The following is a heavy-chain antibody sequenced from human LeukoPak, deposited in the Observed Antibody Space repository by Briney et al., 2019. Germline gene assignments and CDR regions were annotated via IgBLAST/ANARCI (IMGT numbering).Heavy chain of an antibody. CDR2: IKWNSAGI. CDR3: AKDPTHDYDSSGPDY. Sequence: GGSLRPSCAASGFTFDDYAMHWVRQAPGKGLEWVSGIKWNSAGIGYADSVKGRFTISRDNAKNSLYLQMNSLRLEDTALYFCAKDPTHDYDSSGPDYWGQGTLVTVSS. CDR1: GFTFDDYA. D-gene: IGHD3-22*01. V-gene: IGHV3-9*01. J-gene: IGHJ4*02.